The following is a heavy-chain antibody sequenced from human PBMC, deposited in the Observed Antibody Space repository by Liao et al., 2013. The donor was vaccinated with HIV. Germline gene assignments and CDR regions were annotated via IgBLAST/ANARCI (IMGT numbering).Heavy chain of an antibody. V-gene: IGHV4-4*07. CDR2: ISASGNT. CDR1: GGSISGYY. J-gene: IGHJ1*01. D-gene: IGHD6-13*01. CDR3: ASERAAAVAEYVQH. Sequence: QVQLQESGPGLIKPSGTLSLTCTVSGGSISGYYWSWIRQPAGKGPEWIGRISASGNTNYNPSLKSRLIMSVDTSKNQFSLNLTSVTAADTAVYYCASERAAAVAEYVQHWGQGTLVTVSS.